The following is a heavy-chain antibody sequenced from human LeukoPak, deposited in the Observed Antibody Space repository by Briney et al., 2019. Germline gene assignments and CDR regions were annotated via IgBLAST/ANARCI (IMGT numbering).Heavy chain of an antibody. Sequence: PGGSLRLSCAASGFTFSNFLMTWVRQAPGKGPEWVGFIRSKAYGGTTEYAASVKGRFTISRDDSKSIAYLQMNSLKTEDTAVYYCTRSVVTANGADAFDIWGQGTMVTVSS. CDR2: IRSKAYGGTT. J-gene: IGHJ3*02. CDR3: TRSVVTANGADAFDI. CDR1: GFTFSNFL. D-gene: IGHD2-21*02. V-gene: IGHV3-49*02.